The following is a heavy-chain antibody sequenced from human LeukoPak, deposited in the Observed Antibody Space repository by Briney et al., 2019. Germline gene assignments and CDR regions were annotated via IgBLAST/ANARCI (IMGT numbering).Heavy chain of an antibody. D-gene: IGHD5-12*01. CDR3: ARHPSGYRFGSSHYLDY. V-gene: IGHV3-21*01. J-gene: IGHJ4*02. CDR1: GFTFSIYN. CDR2: IRGSSDYI. Sequence: GGSLRLSCVASGFTFSIYNINWVRQAPGKGLEWVSSIRGSSDYIYYADSVNGRFSISRDNAKNSVYLQMNSLRAEDTAVYYCARHPSGYRFGSSHYLDYWGLGTLVTVSS.